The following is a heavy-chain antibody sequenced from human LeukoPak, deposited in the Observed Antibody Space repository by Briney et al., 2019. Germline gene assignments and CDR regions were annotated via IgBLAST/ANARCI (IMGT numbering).Heavy chain of an antibody. CDR2: ISSSGGST. CDR3: ARDFRGLNDAFDI. CDR1: GFTFSNYA. J-gene: IGHJ3*02. Sequence: GGSLRLSCAASGFTFSNYAMHWVRQAPGKGLEHVSAISSSGGSTSYANSVKGRFTISRDNSKNTVYLQMGSLRAEDSAVYYCARDFRGLNDAFDIWGQGTMVTVSS. D-gene: IGHD3-10*01. V-gene: IGHV3-64*01.